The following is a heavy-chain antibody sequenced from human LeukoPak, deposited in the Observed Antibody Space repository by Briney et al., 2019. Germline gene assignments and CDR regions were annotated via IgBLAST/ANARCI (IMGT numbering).Heavy chain of an antibody. CDR1: GFTFSSYA. V-gene: IGHV3-23*01. CDR3: VSNQARVRGVLYYFDY. Sequence: PGGSLRLSCAASGFTFSSYAMSWVRQAPGKGLEWVSAISGSGGSTYYADSVKGRFTISRDNSKNTLYLQMNSLRAEDTAVYYCVSNQARVRGVLYYFDYWGQGTLVTVSS. D-gene: IGHD3-10*01. J-gene: IGHJ4*02. CDR2: ISGSGGST.